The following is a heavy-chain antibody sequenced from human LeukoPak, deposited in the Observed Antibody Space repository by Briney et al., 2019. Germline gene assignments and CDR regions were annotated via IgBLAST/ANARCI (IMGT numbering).Heavy chain of an antibody. Sequence: GASVKVSCKASGYTLTDYHMSWVRQAPGQGLEWMGWINPNSGGTNYAQKFQGRVTMTRDTSISTAYMELSRLRSDDTAVYYCARANSLKYCTNGVCYHNYYYYGMDVWGQGTTVTVSS. CDR3: ARANSLKYCTNGVCYHNYYYYGMDV. D-gene: IGHD2-8*01. V-gene: IGHV1-2*02. CDR2: INPNSGGT. J-gene: IGHJ6*02. CDR1: GYTLTDYH.